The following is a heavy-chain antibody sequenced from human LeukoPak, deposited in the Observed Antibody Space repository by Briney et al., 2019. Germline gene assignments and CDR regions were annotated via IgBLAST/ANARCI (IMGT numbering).Heavy chain of an antibody. V-gene: IGHV4-59*12. CDR2: IYYSGST. CDR3: ARLRTKGQQLTIDY. Sequence: SETLSLTCTVSGGSISSYYWSWIRQPPGKGLEWIGYIYYSGSTNYNPSLKSRVTISLDTSKNQFSLKLSSVTAADTAVYYCARLRTKGQQLTIDYWGQGTLVTASS. CDR1: GGSISSYY. J-gene: IGHJ4*02. D-gene: IGHD6-13*01.